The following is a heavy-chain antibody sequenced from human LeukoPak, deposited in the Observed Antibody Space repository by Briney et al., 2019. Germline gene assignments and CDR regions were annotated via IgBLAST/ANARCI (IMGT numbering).Heavy chain of an antibody. CDR3: ARDRRTTVTTGFDY. D-gene: IGHD4-17*01. Sequence: SETLSLTCTVSGGSISSYYWSWIRQPPGKGLEWIGYIYYSGSTNYNPSLKSRVTISVDTSKNQFSLKLSSVTAADTAVYYCARDRRTTVTTGFDYWGQGTLVTVSS. CDR1: GGSISSYY. CDR2: IYYSGST. J-gene: IGHJ4*02. V-gene: IGHV4-59*01.